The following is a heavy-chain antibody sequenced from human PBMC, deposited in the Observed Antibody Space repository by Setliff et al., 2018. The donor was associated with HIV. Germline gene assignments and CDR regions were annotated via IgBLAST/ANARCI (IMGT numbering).Heavy chain of an antibody. V-gene: IGHV1-2*02. D-gene: IGHD5-12*01. CDR2: ISPDSTDA. CDR3: ARGGYRSNWVLDY. J-gene: IGHJ4*01. Sequence: GASVKVSCKASGYTFISYGISWVRQAPGQGLEWMGWISPDSTDAVYAQRFEDRVTMTSDTSVSTVYMKLSGLTSDDTGVYYCARGGYRSNWVLDYWGHGTLVTVSS. CDR1: GYTFISYG.